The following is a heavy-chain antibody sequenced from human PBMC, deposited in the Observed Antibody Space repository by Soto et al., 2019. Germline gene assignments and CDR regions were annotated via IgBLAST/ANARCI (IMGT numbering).Heavy chain of an antibody. Sequence: QVQLVQSGAEVKKPGSSVKVSCKASGGTFSSYAISWVRQAPGQGLEWMGLIIPIFGTANYAQKFQGRVTITADESTSTAFMVLSRLRSEDTAVYYCGGGDYGYYYYGMDVWGQGTTVTVSS. V-gene: IGHV1-69*01. CDR3: GGGDYGYYYYGMDV. CDR1: GGTFSSYA. J-gene: IGHJ6*02. D-gene: IGHD4-17*01. CDR2: IIPIFGTA.